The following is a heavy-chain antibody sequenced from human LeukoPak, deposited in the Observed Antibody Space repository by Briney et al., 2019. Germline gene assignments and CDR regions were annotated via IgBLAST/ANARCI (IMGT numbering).Heavy chain of an antibody. CDR3: AKDRYSYAFEYSDS. Sequence: PGGSLRLSCAASGFTFSSYGMRWVRQAPGKGLEWVAVISYDGSNKYYADSVKGRFTISRDNSKNTLSLQVSSLRTEDTAVYYCAKDRYSYAFEYSDSWGQGTLVTVSS. CDR1: GFTFSSYG. D-gene: IGHD5-18*01. V-gene: IGHV3-30*18. CDR2: ISYDGSNK. J-gene: IGHJ4*02.